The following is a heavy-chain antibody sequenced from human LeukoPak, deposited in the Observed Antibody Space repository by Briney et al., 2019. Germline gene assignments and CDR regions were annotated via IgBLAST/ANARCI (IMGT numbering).Heavy chain of an antibody. CDR2: MNRDGGER. CDR1: GLTFSDYW. D-gene: IGHD3-16*01. CDR3: ARDGGIIRFGGQDV. V-gene: IGHV3-7*01. J-gene: IGHJ6*02. Sequence: GGSLRLSCAASGLTFSDYWLSWVRQAPGKGLEWVANMNRDGGERNYVDSMKGRITISRDNAKNSLYLQMNSLRVEDTAVYYCARDGGIIRFGGQDVWGQGTTVTVS.